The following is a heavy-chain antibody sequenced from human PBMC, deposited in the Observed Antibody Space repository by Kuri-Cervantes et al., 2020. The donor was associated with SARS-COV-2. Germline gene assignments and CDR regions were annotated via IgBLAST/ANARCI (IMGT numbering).Heavy chain of an antibody. CDR2: ISWNSGSI. Sequence: GGSLRLSCAASGFTFSSYAMSWVRQAPGKGLEWVSGISWNSGSIGYADSVKGRFTISRDNSKNTLYLQMNSLRAEDTAVYYCAREAYSSGWYPIFYYYYYMDVWGKGTTVTVSS. D-gene: IGHD6-19*01. J-gene: IGHJ6*03. V-gene: IGHV3-23*01. CDR1: GFTFSSYA. CDR3: AREAYSSGWYPIFYYYYYMDV.